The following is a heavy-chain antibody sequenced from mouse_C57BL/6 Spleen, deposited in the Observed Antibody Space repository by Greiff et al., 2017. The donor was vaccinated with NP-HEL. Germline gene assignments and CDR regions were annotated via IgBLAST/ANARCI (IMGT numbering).Heavy chain of an antibody. Sequence: EVQLQQSGAELVRPGASVKLSCTASGFNFKDYYMNWVKQRTEQGLEWIGRIDPEGGDTEYDEKFQGKATMTADTSSNTAYLQLSSLTSEDTAVYYCACTLYGSIAYWGQGTLVTVSA. D-gene: IGHD1-1*01. CDR2: IDPEGGDT. J-gene: IGHJ3*01. V-gene: IGHV14-1*01. CDR1: GFNFKDYY. CDR3: ACTLYGSIAY.